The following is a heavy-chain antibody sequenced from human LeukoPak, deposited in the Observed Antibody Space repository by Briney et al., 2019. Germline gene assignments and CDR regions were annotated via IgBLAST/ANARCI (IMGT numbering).Heavy chain of an antibody. D-gene: IGHD4-11*01. CDR3: ARGLQTEYMDV. CDR2: INWNGGST. J-gene: IGHJ6*03. Sequence: GGSLRLSCAASGFTFDDYGMSWVRQAPGKGLDWVSGINWNGGSTGYADSVKGRFAISRDNAKNSLYLQMNSLRAEDTALYYCARGLQTEYMDVWGKGTTVTVSS. V-gene: IGHV3-20*04. CDR1: GFTFDDYG.